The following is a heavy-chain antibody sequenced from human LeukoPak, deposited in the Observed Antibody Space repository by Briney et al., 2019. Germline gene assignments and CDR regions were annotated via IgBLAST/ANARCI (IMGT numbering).Heavy chain of an antibody. CDR2: IKQDGSEK. D-gene: IGHD5-12*01. CDR1: GFTLSSYW. V-gene: IGHV3-7*01. CDR3: ATLVATTRFDY. Sequence: GGSLRLSCAASGFTLSSYWMSWVRQAPGKGLEWVANIKQDGSEKYYVDSVKGRFTISRDNAKNSLYLQMNSLRAEDTAVYYCATLVATTRFDYWGQGTLAAVSS. J-gene: IGHJ4*02.